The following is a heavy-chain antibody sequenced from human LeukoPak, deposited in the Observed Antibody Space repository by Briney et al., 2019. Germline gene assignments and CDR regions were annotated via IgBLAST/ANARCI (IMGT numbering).Heavy chain of an antibody. CDR1: GGTFSSYA. CDR3: ARVAYYDSSGPMSY. CDR2: IIPIFGTA. D-gene: IGHD3-22*01. Sequence: GASVKVSCKASGGTFSSYAISWVRQAPGQGLKWMGGIIPIFGTANYAQKFQGRVTITADESTSTAYMELSSLRSEDTAVYYCARVAYYDSSGPMSYWGQGTLVAVSS. J-gene: IGHJ4*02. V-gene: IGHV1-69*13.